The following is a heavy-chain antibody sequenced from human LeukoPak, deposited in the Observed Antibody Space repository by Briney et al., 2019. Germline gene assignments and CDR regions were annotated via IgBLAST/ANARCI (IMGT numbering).Heavy chain of an antibody. CDR1: GFTFSSYG. CDR2: IRYDGNSE. CDR3: VKDSCGDCYSPDY. Sequence: PGGSLRLSCATSGFTFSSYGIHWVRQAPGKGLEWVAFIRYDGNSEYYADSVKGRFTISRDNYMNTLFLQMNSLRPEDTAVYYCVKDSCGDCYSPDYWGQGSLVTVSS. V-gene: IGHV3-30*02. J-gene: IGHJ4*02. D-gene: IGHD2-21*01.